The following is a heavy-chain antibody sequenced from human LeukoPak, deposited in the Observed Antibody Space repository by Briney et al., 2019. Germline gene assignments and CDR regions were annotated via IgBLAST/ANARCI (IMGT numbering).Heavy chain of an antibody. CDR1: GFTVSSNY. D-gene: IGHD5-12*01. CDR3: ARDRGSYAWDY. J-gene: IGHJ4*02. Sequence: GGSLRLSCAASGFTVSSNYMNWVRRAPGKGLEWVSVIYSGGSTYYADSVKGRFTISRDNSKNTLYLQMNSLRPEDTAVYYCARDRGSYAWDYWGQGTLVTVSS. V-gene: IGHV3-66*02. CDR2: IYSGGST.